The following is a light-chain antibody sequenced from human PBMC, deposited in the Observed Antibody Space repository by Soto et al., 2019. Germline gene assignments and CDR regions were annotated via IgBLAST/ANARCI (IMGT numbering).Light chain of an antibody. J-gene: IGKJ2*01. CDR3: QQCGSSPYT. V-gene: IGKV3-20*01. Sequence: ETVLTQSPGTLSLSPGESATLSCRASQSVSNKYLVWYQQKPGQAPRLLIHGASSRATGIPDRCSGSGSGTDCALTINRLEPADSAVYYCQQCGSSPYTFGQGTKLEIK. CDR1: QSVSNKY. CDR2: GAS.